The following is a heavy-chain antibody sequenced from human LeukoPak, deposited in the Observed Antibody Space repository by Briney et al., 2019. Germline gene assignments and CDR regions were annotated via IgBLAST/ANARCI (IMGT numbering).Heavy chain of an antibody. CDR2: ICGDGGCT. D-gene: IGHD3-22*01. Sequence: PGGSLRLSCAASGFTFSSYAMSWVRQAPGKGLEWLSIICGDGGCTYYTDSVKGRFTISRDNSKNTLYLQMNSLRAEDTAIYYCAKATRDSSRYSHYFDYWGRGTLVSVSS. CDR1: GFTFSSYA. J-gene: IGHJ4*02. V-gene: IGHV3-23*01. CDR3: AKATRDSSRYSHYFDY.